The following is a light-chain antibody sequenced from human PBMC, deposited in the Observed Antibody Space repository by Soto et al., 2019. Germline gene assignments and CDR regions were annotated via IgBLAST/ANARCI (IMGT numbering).Light chain of an antibody. CDR3: QQDGSPLWT. J-gene: IGKJ1*01. CDR2: STS. CDR1: QSVGSAW. V-gene: IGKV3-20*01. Sequence: ENVLTQSPGTLSLSPGERATLSCRASQSVGSAWLAWYQQKPGQAPRLLLYSTSTRATGIPDRFSGSGSGTDFTLTISRLEPEDFAVYYCQQDGSPLWTFGQGTKVEVK.